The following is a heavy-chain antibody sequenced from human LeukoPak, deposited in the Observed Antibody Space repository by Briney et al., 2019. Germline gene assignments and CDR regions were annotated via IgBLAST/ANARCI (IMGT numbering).Heavy chain of an antibody. CDR1: GYTFTSYD. V-gene: IGHV1-8*01. D-gene: IGHD2-2*01. J-gene: IGHJ5*02. CDR2: MNPNSGNT. Sequence: GASVTVSCKASGYTFTSYDINWVRQATGQGLEWMGWMNPNSGNTGYAQKFQGRVTMTRNTSISTAYMELSSLRSEDTAVYYCARADCSSTSCSNWFDPWGQGTLVTVSS. CDR3: ARADCSSTSCSNWFDP.